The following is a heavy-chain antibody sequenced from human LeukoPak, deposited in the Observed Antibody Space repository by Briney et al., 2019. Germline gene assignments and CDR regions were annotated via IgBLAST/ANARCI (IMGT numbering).Heavy chain of an antibody. CDR3: ARDPGGRFDP. V-gene: IGHV4-31*03. CDR1: GGSISSGGYY. CDR2: IYYSGST. Sequence: SETLSLTCTVSGGSISSGGYYWSWIRRHPGKGLEWIGYIYYSGSTNYNPSLKSRVTISVDTSKNQFSLKVRSVTAADTAVYYCARDPGGRFDPWGQGTLVTVSS. D-gene: IGHD3-10*01. J-gene: IGHJ5*02.